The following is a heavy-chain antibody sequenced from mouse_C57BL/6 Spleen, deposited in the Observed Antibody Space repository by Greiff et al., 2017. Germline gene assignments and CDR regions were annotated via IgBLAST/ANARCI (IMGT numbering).Heavy chain of an antibody. Sequence: QVQLQQPGAELVMPGASVKLSCKASGYTFTSYWMHWVKQRPGQGLEWIGEIDPSDSYTNYNQTFKGKSTLTVDKSSSTAYMQLSSLTSEDSAVYYCARQDDGTVQYDVDYWGKGTTLTVSS. V-gene: IGHV1-69*01. J-gene: IGHJ2*01. CDR1: GYTFTSYW. CDR2: IDPSDSYT. D-gene: IGHD2-14*01. CDR3: ARQDDGTVQYDVDY.